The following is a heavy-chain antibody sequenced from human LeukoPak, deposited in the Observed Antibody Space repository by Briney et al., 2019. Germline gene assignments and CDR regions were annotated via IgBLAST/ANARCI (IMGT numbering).Heavy chain of an antibody. CDR3: ARDGRLLSLVDY. CDR1: GGSIRSSF. CDR2: IYYSGST. Sequence: SETLSLTCTVSGGSIRSSFWSWIRQHPGRGLEWIGYIYYSGSTYYNPSLKSRVTISVDTSKNQFSLKLSSVTAADTAVNYCARDGRLLSLVDYWGQGTLVTVSS. D-gene: IGHD3-10*01. J-gene: IGHJ4*02. V-gene: IGHV4-31*03.